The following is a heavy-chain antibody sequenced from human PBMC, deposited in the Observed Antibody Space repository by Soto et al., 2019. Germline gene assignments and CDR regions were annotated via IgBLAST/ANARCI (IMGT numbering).Heavy chain of an antibody. D-gene: IGHD3-22*01. CDR1: GGTFSSYA. V-gene: IGHV1-69*12. J-gene: IGHJ4*02. Sequence: QVQLVQSGAEVKKPGSSVKVSCKASGGTFSSYAISWVRQAPGQGLEWMGGIIPIFGTANYAQKFQGRVTITAXXSXSXXYMELSSLRSEDTAVYYCARGATPYYDSSGYSRDYWGQGTLVTVSS. CDR2: IIPIFGTA. CDR3: ARGATPYYDSSGYSRDY.